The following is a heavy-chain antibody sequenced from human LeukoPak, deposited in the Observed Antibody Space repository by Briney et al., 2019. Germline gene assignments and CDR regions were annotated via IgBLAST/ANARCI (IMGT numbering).Heavy chain of an antibody. Sequence: SETLSLTCTVSGGSISSYYWSWIRQPPGKGLEWIGYIYYSGSTNYNPSLKSRVTISVDTSKNQFSLKLSSVTAADTAVYYCARLRYWGWALLDYWGQGTLVTVSS. J-gene: IGHJ4*02. V-gene: IGHV4-59*08. CDR2: IYYSGST. CDR1: GGSISSYY. CDR3: ARLRYWGWALLDY. D-gene: IGHD7-27*01.